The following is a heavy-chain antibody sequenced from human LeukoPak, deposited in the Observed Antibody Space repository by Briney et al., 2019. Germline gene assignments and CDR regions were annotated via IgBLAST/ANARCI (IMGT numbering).Heavy chain of an antibody. V-gene: IGHV4-59*08. CDR3: ARHYTAYGSGSYSYFDY. J-gene: IGHJ4*02. Sequence: PSETLSLTCTVSGGCISSYYWSWIRQPPAKGLEWVGYIYYSGSTNYNPSLKSRVTISVDTSKNQFPLKLSSVTAADTAVYYCARHYTAYGSGSYSYFDYWGQGTPVTVSS. CDR1: GGCISSYY. CDR2: IYYSGST. D-gene: IGHD3-10*01.